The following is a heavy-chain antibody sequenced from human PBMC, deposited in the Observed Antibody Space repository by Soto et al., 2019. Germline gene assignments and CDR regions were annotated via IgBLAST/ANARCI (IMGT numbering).Heavy chain of an antibody. CDR1: GGTFSRYA. V-gene: IGHV1-69*13. Sequence: SVKVSCKASGGTFSRYAINWVRQAPGHGLEWMGGIIPLFGTAKYAQKFQGRVTITADESTSTAHMELSSLRSEDTAVYYFARDYGHDCSGGNCYFYFWGQGTLVTVSS. CDR3: ARDYGHDCSGGNCYFYF. D-gene: IGHD2-15*01. J-gene: IGHJ4*02. CDR2: IIPLFGTA.